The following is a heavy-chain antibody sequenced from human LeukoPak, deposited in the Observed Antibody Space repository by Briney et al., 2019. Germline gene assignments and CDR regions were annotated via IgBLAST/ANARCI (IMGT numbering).Heavy chain of an antibody. V-gene: IGHV3-48*01. J-gene: IGHJ4*02. D-gene: IGHD3-22*01. CDR3: ARGGRTMIVVFSAI. CDR1: GFTFSSYS. Sequence: QPGGSLRLSCAASGFTFSSYSMNWVRQAPGKGLEWVSYISSSSSTIYYADSVKGRFTISRDNSKNTLYLQMNSLRAEDTAVYYCARGGRTMIVVFSAIWGQGTLVTVSS. CDR2: ISSSSSTI.